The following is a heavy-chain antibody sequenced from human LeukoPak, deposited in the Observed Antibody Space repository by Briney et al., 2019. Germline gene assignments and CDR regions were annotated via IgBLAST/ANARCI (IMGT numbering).Heavy chain of an antibody. J-gene: IGHJ4*02. V-gene: IGHV3-23*01. CDR1: GFTFNSYS. Sequence: GGSLRLSCAASGFTFNSYSMNWVRQAPGKGLEWVSAISGSGGSTYYADSVKGRFTISRDNSKNTLYLQMNSLRAEDTAVYYCAKFGAVAGPVDFDYWGQGTLVTVSS. D-gene: IGHD6-19*01. CDR3: AKFGAVAGPVDFDY. CDR2: ISGSGGST.